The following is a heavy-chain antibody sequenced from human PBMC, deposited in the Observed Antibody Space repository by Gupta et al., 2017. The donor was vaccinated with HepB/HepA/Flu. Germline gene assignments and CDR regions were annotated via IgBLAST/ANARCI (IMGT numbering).Heavy chain of an antibody. Sequence: EVQLLESGGGLLQPGGSLSLSCAASGFTFSSFAMNWVRQAPGKGLEWVSKISGLGGAIYCADAVKGRSTISRDNSKNTVYLQMSNLRAEDTAMYYCAKRVDNMFPASFDNWGRGTLVTVSS. CDR3: AKRVDNMFPASFDN. CDR2: ISGLGGAI. V-gene: IGHV3-23*01. CDR1: GFTFSSFA. J-gene: IGHJ4*02. D-gene: IGHD5-12*01.